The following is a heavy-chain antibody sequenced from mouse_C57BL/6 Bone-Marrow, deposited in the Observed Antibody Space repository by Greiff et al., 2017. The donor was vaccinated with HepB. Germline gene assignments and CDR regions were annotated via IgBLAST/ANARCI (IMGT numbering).Heavy chain of an antibody. Sequence: VQLKESGGGLVQPKGSLKLSCAASGFSFNTYAMNWVRQAPGKGLEWVARIRSKSNNYATYYADSVKDRFTISRDDSESMLYLQMNNLKTEDTAMYYCVRQNYGSSVYWYFDVWGTGTTVTVSS. CDR3: VRQNYGSSVYWYFDV. J-gene: IGHJ1*03. D-gene: IGHD1-1*01. V-gene: IGHV10-1*01. CDR2: IRSKSNNYAT. CDR1: GFSFNTYA.